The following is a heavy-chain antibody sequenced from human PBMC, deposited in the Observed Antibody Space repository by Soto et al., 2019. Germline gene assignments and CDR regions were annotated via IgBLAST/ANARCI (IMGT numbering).Heavy chain of an antibody. Sequence: GGSLRLSCAASGFTFSSYAMSWVRQAPGKGLEWVSSITYSGDYKYYADSVKGRFTISRDNAKNSVFLQMDSLRADDTALYFCARDSNNRQEGTEVWAHGTAVTVSS. D-gene: IGHD4-4*01. J-gene: IGHJ6*02. CDR1: GFTFSSYA. CDR3: ARDSNNRQEGTEV. V-gene: IGHV3-21*01. CDR2: ITYSGDYK.